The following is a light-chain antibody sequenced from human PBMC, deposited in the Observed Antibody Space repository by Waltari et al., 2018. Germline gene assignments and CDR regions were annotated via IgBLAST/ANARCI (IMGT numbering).Light chain of an antibody. Sequence: EIVLTQSPGTLSLSPGERATLSCWASQSVSSTYLAWYQQKPGQAPRLVIDGASSRATGIPDRFSGSGSGTDFTLTISRLEPEDFAVYYCQQYGSSPLTFGGGTKVEIK. V-gene: IGKV3-20*01. CDR2: GAS. J-gene: IGKJ4*01. CDR3: QQYGSSPLT. CDR1: QSVSSTY.